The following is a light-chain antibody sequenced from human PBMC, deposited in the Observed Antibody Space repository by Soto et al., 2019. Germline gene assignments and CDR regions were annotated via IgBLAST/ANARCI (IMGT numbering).Light chain of an antibody. CDR2: ATS. CDR3: QKYNSAPWT. Sequence: DIQMTQSPSSLSASVGDRVTITCRASQGLSYSLAWYQQKPGKVPQLLIYATSTLQSGVPSRFRGGGSWTDFTLTISSLQPEDVATYYCQKYNSAPWTFGQGTKVEIK. CDR1: QGLSYS. J-gene: IGKJ1*01. V-gene: IGKV1-27*01.